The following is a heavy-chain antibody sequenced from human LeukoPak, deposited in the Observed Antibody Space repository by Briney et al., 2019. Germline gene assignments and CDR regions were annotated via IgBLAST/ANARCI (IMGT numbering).Heavy chain of an antibody. CDR1: GFTFDDYG. Sequence: GGSLRLSCAASGFTFDDYGMSWVRQAPGKGLEWVSGINWNGGSTGYADSVKGRFTISRDNAKDSLYLQMNSLRAEDTALYHCALEPRSHSSSWSGSFDYWGQGTLVTVSS. J-gene: IGHJ4*02. CDR3: ALEPRSHSSSWSGSFDY. V-gene: IGHV3-20*01. CDR2: INWNGGST. D-gene: IGHD6-13*01.